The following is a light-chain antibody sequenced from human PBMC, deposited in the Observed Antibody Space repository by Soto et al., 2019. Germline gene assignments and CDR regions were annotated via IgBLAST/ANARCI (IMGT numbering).Light chain of an antibody. CDR3: QQYNNWPLT. Sequence: EIVMTQSPATLSVSPGERATLSCRASQSVSSNLAWYQQKPGQAPRLLIYGASTRATGIPARFSGSGSGTEFPLPISSLQSEDFAVYYCQQYNNWPLTFGGGTKGNIK. V-gene: IGKV3-15*01. J-gene: IGKJ4*01. CDR1: QSVSSN. CDR2: GAS.